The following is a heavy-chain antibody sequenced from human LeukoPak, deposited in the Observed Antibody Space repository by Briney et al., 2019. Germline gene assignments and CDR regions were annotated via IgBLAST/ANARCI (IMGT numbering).Heavy chain of an antibody. V-gene: IGHV3-9*01. J-gene: IGHJ5*02. CDR2: ISWNSGSI. D-gene: IGHD1-26*01. Sequence: GGSLRPSCAAAGFTFDDYAMNRLRPAPGQGREWVSGISWNSGSIGYADSVKGRFTISRDNAKNSLYLQMNSLRAEDTAFYYCAKDRVYEIGANWFDPWGQGTLVTVSS. CDR3: AKDRVYEIGANWFDP. CDR1: GFTFDDYA.